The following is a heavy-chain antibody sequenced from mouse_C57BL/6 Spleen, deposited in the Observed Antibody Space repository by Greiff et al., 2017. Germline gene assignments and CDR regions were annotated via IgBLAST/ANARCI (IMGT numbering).Heavy chain of an antibody. D-gene: IGHD2-4*01. Sequence: VQLQQSGAELMKPGASVKLSCKATGYTFTGYWIDWVKQRPGHGLEWIGEIFPGSGSTNYNEKFKGKATFTADTSSNTAYMQLSSLTTEYSAIYFWARWFYYDYSVGDYGGQGTTLTVSS. CDR2: IFPGSGST. CDR3: ARWFYYDYSVGDY. CDR1: GYTFTGYW. J-gene: IGHJ2*01. V-gene: IGHV1-9*01.